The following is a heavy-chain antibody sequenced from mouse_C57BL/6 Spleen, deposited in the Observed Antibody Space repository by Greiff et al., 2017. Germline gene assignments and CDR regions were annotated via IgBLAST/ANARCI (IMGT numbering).Heavy chain of an antibody. Sequence: QVQLQQSGAELVKPGASVKISCKASGYAFSSYWMNWVKQRPGKGLEWIGQIYPGDGDTNYNGKFKGKATLTADKSSSTAYMQLSSLTSEDSAVYFCARSGSFYYDFDYWGQGTTRTVSS. D-gene: IGHD2-4*01. V-gene: IGHV1-80*01. J-gene: IGHJ2*01. CDR2: IYPGDGDT. CDR1: GYAFSSYW. CDR3: ARSGSFYYDFDY.